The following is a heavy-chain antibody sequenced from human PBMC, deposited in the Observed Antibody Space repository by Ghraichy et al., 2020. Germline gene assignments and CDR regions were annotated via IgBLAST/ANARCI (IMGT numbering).Heavy chain of an antibody. D-gene: IGHD3-22*01. J-gene: IGHJ4*02. Sequence: SETLSLTCTVSGGSISSYYWSWIRQPPGKGLEWIGYIYYSGSTNYNPSLKSRVTISVDTSKNQFSLKLSSVTAADTAVYYCARGAHYDSSGTYDYWGQGTLVTVSS. V-gene: IGHV4-59*01. CDR2: IYYSGST. CDR3: ARGAHYDSSGTYDY. CDR1: GGSISSYY.